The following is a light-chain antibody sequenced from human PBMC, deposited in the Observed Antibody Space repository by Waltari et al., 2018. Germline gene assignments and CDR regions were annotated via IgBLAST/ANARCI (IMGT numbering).Light chain of an antibody. CDR3: ASWDDSMSVA. Sequence: QSVLTQPPSASGTPGQTVTISCSGTSSNIGANFVFWYQQLPGPAPRLFIYNNDRRPSGVPDRFSGSKSGTSGSLVISGIRAEDEADYICASWDDSMSVAFGGGTKLTVL. V-gene: IGLV1-47*01. J-gene: IGLJ2*01. CDR1: SSNIGANF. CDR2: NND.